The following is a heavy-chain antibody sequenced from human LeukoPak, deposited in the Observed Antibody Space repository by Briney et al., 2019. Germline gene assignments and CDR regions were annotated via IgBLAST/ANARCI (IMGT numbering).Heavy chain of an antibody. D-gene: IGHD3-9*01. J-gene: IGHJ3*02. Sequence: SETLSLTCAVYGGSFSGYYWSWIRQPPGKGLEWIGEINHSGSTNYNPSLKSRVTISVDTSKNRFSLKLSSVTAADTAVYYCAREPILLRYFDWLSDAFDIWGQGTMVTVSS. CDR2: INHSGST. V-gene: IGHV4-34*01. CDR3: AREPILLRYFDWLSDAFDI. CDR1: GGSFSGYY.